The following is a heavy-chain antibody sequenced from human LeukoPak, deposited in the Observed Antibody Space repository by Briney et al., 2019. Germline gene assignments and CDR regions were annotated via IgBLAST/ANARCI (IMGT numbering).Heavy chain of an antibody. V-gene: IGHV3-23*01. D-gene: IGHD1-26*01. CDR1: GFTFSSYA. Sequence: GGSLRLSCAASGFTFSSYAMNWVRQAPGKGLEWVSGISGSGGRTYYADSVKGRFTISRDNSKNTLYLQMNSLRAKDTAVYYCAKAPGGRFDYWGQGTLVTVSS. CDR2: ISGSGGRT. CDR3: AKAPGGRFDY. J-gene: IGHJ4*02.